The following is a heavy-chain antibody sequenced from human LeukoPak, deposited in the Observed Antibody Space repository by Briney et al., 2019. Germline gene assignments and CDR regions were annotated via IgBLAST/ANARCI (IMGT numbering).Heavy chain of an antibody. CDR1: GDSMSSFY. V-gene: IGHV4-4*07. D-gene: IGHD3-22*01. CDR2: IYTSGVT. CDR3: AREWTSGDGSGYPYYFDY. J-gene: IGHJ4*02. Sequence: SETLSLTCTVSGDSMSSFYWDWIRQPAGKGLQWIGRIYTSGVTNYNPSLKSRVTMSVDTSSNQFSLKLNSVTAADTAVYYCAREWTSGDGSGYPYYFDYWGPGTLATVSS.